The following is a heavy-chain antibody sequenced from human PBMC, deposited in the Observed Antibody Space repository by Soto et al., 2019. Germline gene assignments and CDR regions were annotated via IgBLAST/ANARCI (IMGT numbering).Heavy chain of an antibody. J-gene: IGHJ4*02. CDR3: TKGGIPRRYNIPKVDCGY. CDR1: GFIFSNYA. D-gene: IGHD1-1*01. Sequence: GGSLRLYCAASGFIFSNYAMSWVRQAPGRGLEWDSGISGKGSNTSSPETMKGWFSISRDKSKNTLYVYSNNLKADNTAVYYCTKGGIPRRYNIPKVDCGYWGQGSLVTISS. V-gene: IGHV3-23*01. CDR2: ISGKGSNT.